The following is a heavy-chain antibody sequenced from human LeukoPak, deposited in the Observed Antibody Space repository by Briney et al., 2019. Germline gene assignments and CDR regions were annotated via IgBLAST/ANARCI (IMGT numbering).Heavy chain of an antibody. D-gene: IGHD3-10*01. CDR3: ARDLYRRGPAEYFQH. J-gene: IGHJ1*01. Sequence: PGGSLRLSCAASGFTFSSYSMNWVRQAPGKGLEWVSYISSSSSTIYYADSVKGRFTISRDNAKNSLYLQMNSLRAEDTAVYYCARDLYRRGPAEYFQHWGQGTLVTVSS. CDR2: ISSSSSTI. CDR1: GFTFSSYS. V-gene: IGHV3-48*04.